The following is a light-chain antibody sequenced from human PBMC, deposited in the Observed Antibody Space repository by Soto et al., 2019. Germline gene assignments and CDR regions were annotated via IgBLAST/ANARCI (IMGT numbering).Light chain of an antibody. J-gene: IGKJ5*01. Sequence: ESVLTQSPGTLSLSPGERATRSCRASQSVSNNYLAWYQQKPGQAPRLLIYGASNRATGIPDRFSGSGSGTDFTLTISRLEPEDFAIYYCQQYGSSPRTFGQGTRLEIK. CDR2: GAS. CDR3: QQYGSSPRT. V-gene: IGKV3-20*01. CDR1: QSVSNNY.